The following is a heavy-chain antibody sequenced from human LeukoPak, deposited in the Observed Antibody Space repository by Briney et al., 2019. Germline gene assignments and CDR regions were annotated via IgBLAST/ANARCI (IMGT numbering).Heavy chain of an antibody. CDR3: ARRGCSGGSCYSGYYYYYMDV. Sequence: ASVKVSCKASGYTFTSYYMHWVRQAPGQGLEWMGIINPSGGSTSYAQKFQGRVTMTRDMSTSTVYMELSSLRSDDTAVYYCARRGCSGGSCYSGYYYYYMDVWGKGTTVTVSS. J-gene: IGHJ6*03. D-gene: IGHD2-15*01. CDR1: GYTFTSYY. CDR2: INPSGGST. V-gene: IGHV1-46*01.